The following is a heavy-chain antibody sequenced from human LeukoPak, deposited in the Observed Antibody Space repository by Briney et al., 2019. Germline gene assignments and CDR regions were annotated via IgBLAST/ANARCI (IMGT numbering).Heavy chain of an antibody. CDR2: IIPILGIA. Sequence: SVKVSCKASGGTFSSYAISWVRQAPGQGLEWMGRIIPILGIANYAQKFQGRVTITADKSTSTAYVELSSLRSEDTAAYYCAGTYYDILTGYYYYGMDVWGQGTTVTVSS. J-gene: IGHJ6*02. CDR1: GGTFSSYA. CDR3: AGTYYDILTGYYYYGMDV. D-gene: IGHD3-9*01. V-gene: IGHV1-69*04.